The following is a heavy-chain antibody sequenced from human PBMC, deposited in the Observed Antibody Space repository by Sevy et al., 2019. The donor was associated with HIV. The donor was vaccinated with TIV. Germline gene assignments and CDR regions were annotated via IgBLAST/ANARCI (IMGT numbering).Heavy chain of an antibody. CDR1: GFTFSNAW. V-gene: IGHV3-15*01. CDR3: TADILTGYFDY. J-gene: IGHJ4*02. CDR2: IKSKTDGGTT. D-gene: IGHD3-9*01. Sequence: GGSLRLSCAASGFTFSNAWMSWVRQAPGKGLEWVGRIKSKTDGGTTDYAAPVKGRFTISRDDSKNTLYLRMNSLKTEDTAVYYCTADILTGYFDYWGQGTLVTVSS.